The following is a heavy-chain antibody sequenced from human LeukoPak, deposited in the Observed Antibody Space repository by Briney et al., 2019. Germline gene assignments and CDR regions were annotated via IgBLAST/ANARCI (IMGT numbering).Heavy chain of an antibody. V-gene: IGHV1-46*01. J-gene: IGHJ4*02. CDR3: ARDVFGPDY. D-gene: IGHD3-10*01. CDR1: GYTFTNYY. CDR2: INSSGGGI. Sequence: GASVKVSCKASGYTFTNYYMHWVRQAPGQGLEWMGVINSSGGGITYAQKFQGRVTMTRDTSTSTVYMELSSLRSEDTAVYYCARDVFGPDYWGQGTLVTVSS.